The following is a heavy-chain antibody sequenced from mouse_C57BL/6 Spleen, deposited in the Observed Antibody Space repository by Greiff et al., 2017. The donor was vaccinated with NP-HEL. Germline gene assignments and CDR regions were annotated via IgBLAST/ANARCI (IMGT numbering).Heavy chain of an antibody. CDR2: ISSGGSYT. CDR3: ARQGRLGRYFDV. D-gene: IGHD4-1*01. CDR1: GFTFSSYG. J-gene: IGHJ1*03. Sequence: EVQLVESGGDLVKPGGSLKLSCAASGFTFSSYGMSWVRQTPDKRLEWVATISSGGSYTYYPDSVKGRFTLSRDNAKNTLYLQMSSLKSEDTAMYYGARQGRLGRYFDVWGTGTTVTVAS. V-gene: IGHV5-6*01.